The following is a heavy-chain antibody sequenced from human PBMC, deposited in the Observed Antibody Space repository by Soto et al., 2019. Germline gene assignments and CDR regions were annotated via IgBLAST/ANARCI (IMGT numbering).Heavy chain of an antibody. Sequence: LSLTCTVSGGSISSGGYYWSWIRQHPGKGLEWIGYIYYSGSTYYNPSLKSRVTISVDTSKNQFSLKLSSVTAADTAVYYCAGTLSFGGVIANAFDIWGQGTMVTVSS. CDR2: IYYSGST. CDR3: AGTLSFGGVIANAFDI. J-gene: IGHJ3*02. V-gene: IGHV4-31*03. CDR1: GGSISSGGYY. D-gene: IGHD3-16*02.